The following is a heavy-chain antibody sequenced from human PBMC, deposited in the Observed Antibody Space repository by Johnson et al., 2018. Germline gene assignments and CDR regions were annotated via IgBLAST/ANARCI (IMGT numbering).Heavy chain of an antibody. CDR1: GFTFSDSI. V-gene: IGHV3-73*01. Sequence: VQLVQSGGGFVQPGGSLKLSCAASGFTFSDSIVYWVRQASGKGLEWVARIRTKTNHYATSSAASVMGSFTISRDDSKNTAYLQFNRRKSEDPAVYYCARGYDDYLSNDAFEIWGQGTMVTVSS. J-gene: IGHJ3*02. CDR2: IRTKTNHYAT. CDR3: ARGYDDYLSNDAFEI. D-gene: IGHD4-17*01.